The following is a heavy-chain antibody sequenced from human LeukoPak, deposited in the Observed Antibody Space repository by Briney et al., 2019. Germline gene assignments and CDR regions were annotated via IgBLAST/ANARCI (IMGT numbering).Heavy chain of an antibody. D-gene: IGHD3-10*01. CDR3: ARANYYGSGKKDLDY. Sequence: GASVKVSCKASGYTFTTYDINWVRQATGQGLEWMGWMNPNSGNTGYAQKFQGRVTMTRNTSMSTAYMELNSLRSEDTAVSYCARANYYGSGKKDLDYWGQGTLVTVSS. CDR1: GYTFTTYD. CDR2: MNPNSGNT. V-gene: IGHV1-8*01. J-gene: IGHJ4*02.